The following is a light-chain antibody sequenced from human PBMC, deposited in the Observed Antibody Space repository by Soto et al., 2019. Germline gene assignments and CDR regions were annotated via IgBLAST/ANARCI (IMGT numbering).Light chain of an antibody. V-gene: IGKV3-15*01. J-gene: IGKJ1*01. Sequence: VTKSPATLSVSPGERATLSCRASQSVSSDLAWYHQKPGQAPRLLIYGAPTRATGIPARFSGGGSGTEFTLTISRLQPDDFALYYCQLYDSPSRTFGQGTKVDIK. CDR2: GAP. CDR3: QLYDSPSRT. CDR1: QSVSSD.